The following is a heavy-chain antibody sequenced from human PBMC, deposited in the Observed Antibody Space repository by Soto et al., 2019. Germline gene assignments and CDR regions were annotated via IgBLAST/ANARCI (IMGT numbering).Heavy chain of an antibody. Sequence: PGGSLRLSCAASGFTFSSYAMSWVRQAPGKGLEWVSAISGSGDSTYYADSVKGRFTISRDNPKDTLYLQMNSLRAEDTAVYYCAKEVDGSGSYYSDYCGQGTLVTVSS. J-gene: IGHJ4*02. CDR3: AKEVDGSGSYYSDY. CDR1: GFTFSSYA. D-gene: IGHD3-10*01. CDR2: ISGSGDST. V-gene: IGHV3-23*01.